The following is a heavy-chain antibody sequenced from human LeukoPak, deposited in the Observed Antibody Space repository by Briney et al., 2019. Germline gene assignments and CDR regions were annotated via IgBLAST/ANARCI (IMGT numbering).Heavy chain of an antibody. Sequence: ASVKVSCKPSGYSFTGYYVHWVRQAPGQGLEWMGLINPSGGSTSYAQKFQGRVTMTRDTSTTTVYMELSSLRSEDTAVYYCARDPPYCSSTSCPPGMDVWGQGTTVTVSS. J-gene: IGHJ6*02. CDR3: ARDPPYCSSTSCPPGMDV. CDR2: INPSGGST. CDR1: GYSFTGYY. D-gene: IGHD2-2*01. V-gene: IGHV1-46*03.